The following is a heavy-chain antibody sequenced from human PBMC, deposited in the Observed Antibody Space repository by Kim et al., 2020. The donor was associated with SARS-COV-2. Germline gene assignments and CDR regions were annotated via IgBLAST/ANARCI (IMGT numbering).Heavy chain of an antibody. CDR2: IIPIFGTA. V-gene: IGHV1-69*13. CDR3: ARGLVGYCSSTSCYQFYYYYGMDV. D-gene: IGHD2-2*01. Sequence: SVKVSCKASGGTFSSYAISWVRQAPGQGLEWMGGIIPIFGTANYAQKFQGRVTITADESTSTAYMELSSLRSEDTAVYYCARGLVGYCSSTSCYQFYYYYGMDVWGQGTTVTVSS. CDR1: GGTFSSYA. J-gene: IGHJ6*02.